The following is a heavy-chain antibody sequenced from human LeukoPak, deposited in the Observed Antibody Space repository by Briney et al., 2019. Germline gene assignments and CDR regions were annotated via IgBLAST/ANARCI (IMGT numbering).Heavy chain of an antibody. J-gene: IGHJ5*02. D-gene: IGHD3-16*02. Sequence: SETLSLTCAVSGYSISSGYYWGWIRQPPGKGLEWIGSIYHSGSTYCNPSLKSRVTISVDTSKNQFSLKLSSVTAADTAVYYCARDRYDYVWGSYRLSFDPWGQGTLVTVSS. CDR2: IYHSGST. CDR1: GYSISSGYY. V-gene: IGHV4-38-2*02. CDR3: ARDRYDYVWGSYRLSFDP.